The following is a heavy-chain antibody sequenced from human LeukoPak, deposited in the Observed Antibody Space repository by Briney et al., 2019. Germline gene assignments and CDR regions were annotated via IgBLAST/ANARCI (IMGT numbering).Heavy chain of an antibody. CDR3: TSGGMVSGDY. D-gene: IGHD2-8*01. Sequence: SETLSPTCTVSGGSINSYYWSWIRQPPGKGLEWIGYIYYSGSTNYNPSLKSRVTISRDTSKNQFSLKLRSVTAADTAVYYCTSGGMVSGDYWGHGTLVTVSP. CDR1: GGSINSYY. V-gene: IGHV4-59*01. CDR2: IYYSGST. J-gene: IGHJ4*01.